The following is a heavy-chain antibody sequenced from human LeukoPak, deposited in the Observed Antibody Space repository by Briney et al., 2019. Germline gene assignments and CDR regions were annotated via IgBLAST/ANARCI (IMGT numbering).Heavy chain of an antibody. Sequence: ASVKVSCKASGYTFTSYDINWVRQATGQGLEWMGWMNPNSGNTGYAQKFQGRVTMTRNTSISTAYMELSSLRSEDTAVYYCARVGYCSGGSCYWNYYDSSGYSEYYFDYWGQGTLVTVSS. J-gene: IGHJ4*02. CDR1: GYTFTSYD. CDR2: MNPNSGNT. CDR3: ARVGYCSGGSCYWNYYDSSGYSEYYFDY. D-gene: IGHD2-15*01. V-gene: IGHV1-8*01.